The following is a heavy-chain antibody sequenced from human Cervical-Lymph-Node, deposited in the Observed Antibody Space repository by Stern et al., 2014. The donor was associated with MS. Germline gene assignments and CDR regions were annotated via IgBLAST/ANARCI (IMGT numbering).Heavy chain of an antibody. CDR1: GGSITTYR. D-gene: IGHD3-22*01. J-gene: IGHJ6*02. CDR3: AREALGDYDRSAGTYYYNGMDV. CDR2: VFYNGNT. Sequence: QMQLVESGPGLVRPSETLSLTCTVSGGSITTYRWSWIRQPPGKGLEWIGSVFYNGNTDYSPSLKSRVTISVDTSTDRFSLKVTSVNAADTAVYYCAREALGDYDRSAGTYYYNGMDVWGQGTTVTVSS. V-gene: IGHV4-59*01.